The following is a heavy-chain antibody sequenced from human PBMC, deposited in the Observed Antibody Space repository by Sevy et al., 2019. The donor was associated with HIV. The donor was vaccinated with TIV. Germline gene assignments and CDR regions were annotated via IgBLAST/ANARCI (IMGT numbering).Heavy chain of an antibody. CDR2: IRYDGSNK. V-gene: IGHV3-30*02. Sequence: GGSLRLSCAASGFTFSSYGMHWVRQAPGKGLEWVAFIRYDGSNKYYADSVKGRVTISRDNSKNTLFLQMNSLRDEDTAVYYCARGLAALPGYYYGMDVWGQGTTVTVSS. J-gene: IGHJ6*02. D-gene: IGHD6-6*01. CDR1: GFTFSSYG. CDR3: ARGLAALPGYYYGMDV.